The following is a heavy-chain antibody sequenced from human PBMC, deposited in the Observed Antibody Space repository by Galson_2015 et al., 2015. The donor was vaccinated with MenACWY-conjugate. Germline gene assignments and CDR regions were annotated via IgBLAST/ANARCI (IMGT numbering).Heavy chain of an antibody. CDR1: GYTFTTYW. CDR3: ARHRDGYTNDY. J-gene: IGHJ4*02. Sequence: QSGAEVKKPGESLPISCTGSGYTFTTYWIAWVRQMPGKGLEWMGIIYPGDSDTRYSPSFQGLVTISADKSITTAYLQWSSLKASDTAIYYCARHRDGYTNDYWGQGTLVTVSS. D-gene: IGHD5-24*01. CDR2: IYPGDSDT. V-gene: IGHV5-51*01.